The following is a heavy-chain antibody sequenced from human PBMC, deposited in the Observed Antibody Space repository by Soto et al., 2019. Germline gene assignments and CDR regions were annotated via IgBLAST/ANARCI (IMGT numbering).Heavy chain of an antibody. CDR3: ARHHGDTNYYYYYGMDV. CDR1: GYSFTRYW. D-gene: IGHD4-17*01. CDR2: IYPGDSDT. V-gene: IGHV5-51*01. J-gene: IGHJ6*02. Sequence: PGESLKISCKGSGYSFTRYWIGWVRQMPGKGLEWMGIIYPGDSDTRYSPSFQGQVTISADKSISTAYLQWSSLKASDTAMYYCARHHGDTNYYYYYGMDVWGQGTTVTVSS.